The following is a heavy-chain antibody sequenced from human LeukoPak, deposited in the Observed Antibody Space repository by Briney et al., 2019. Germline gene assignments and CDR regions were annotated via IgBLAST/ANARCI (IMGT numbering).Heavy chain of an antibody. J-gene: IGHJ3*02. CDR2: IYPGDSDT. Sequence: VESLKISCKGSGYSFTSYWIGWVRQMPGKGLEWRRIIYPGDSDTRYSPSFQGQVTISADKSISTASLQWSSLKASDTAMYYCARLRYGDGPSGAFDIWGQGTMVTVSS. D-gene: IGHD4-17*01. V-gene: IGHV5-51*01. CDR1: GYSFTSYW. CDR3: ARLRYGDGPSGAFDI.